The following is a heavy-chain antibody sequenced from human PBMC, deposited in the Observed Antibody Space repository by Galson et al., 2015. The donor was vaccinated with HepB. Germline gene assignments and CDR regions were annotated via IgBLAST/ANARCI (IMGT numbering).Heavy chain of an antibody. CDR2: IDWDDDK. J-gene: IGHJ4*02. V-gene: IGHV2-70*11. Sequence: PALVKPTQTLTLTCTFSGFSLSTRGMCVSWIRQPPGKALEWLARIDWDDDKYYSTSLKTRLTISKDTSKNQVVLTMTNMDPVDTATYYCARIRLDRSSGEYYFDYWGQGTLVTVSS. CDR3: ARIRLDRSSGEYYFDY. D-gene: IGHD6-19*01. CDR1: GFSLSTRGMC.